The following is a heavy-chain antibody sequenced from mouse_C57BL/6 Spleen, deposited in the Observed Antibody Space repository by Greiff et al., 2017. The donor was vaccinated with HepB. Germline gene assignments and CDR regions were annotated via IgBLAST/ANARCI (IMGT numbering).Heavy chain of an antibody. CDR3: ARVGNSNLVAWFAY. J-gene: IGHJ3*01. Sequence: EVHLVESGPGLVKPSQSLSLTCSVTGYSITSGYYWNWIRQFPGNKLEWMGYISYDGSNNYNPSLKNRISITRDTSKNQFFLKLNSVTTEDTATYYCARVGNSNLVAWFAYWGQGTLVTVSA. V-gene: IGHV3-6*01. CDR1: GYSITSGYY. CDR2: ISYDGSN. D-gene: IGHD2-5*01.